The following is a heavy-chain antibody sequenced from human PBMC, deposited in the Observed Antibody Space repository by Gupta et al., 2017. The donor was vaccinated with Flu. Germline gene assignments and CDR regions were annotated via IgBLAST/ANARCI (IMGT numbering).Heavy chain of an antibody. V-gene: IGHV1-2*06. CDR2: INPNSGGT. Sequence: QAPGQGLEWMGRINPNSGGTNYAQKFQGRVTMTRDTSINTAYMELSRRRSDDTAVYYCARDVGDCSSTSGAPRVRWNWFDPGGQGTLVTVSS. J-gene: IGHJ5*02. CDR3: ARDVGDCSSTSGAPRVRWNWFDP. D-gene: IGHD2-2*01.